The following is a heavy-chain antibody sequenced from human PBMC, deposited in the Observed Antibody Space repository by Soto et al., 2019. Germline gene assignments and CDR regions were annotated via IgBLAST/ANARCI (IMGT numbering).Heavy chain of an antibody. V-gene: IGHV3-49*05. Sequence: ELQLVESGGGLVKPGRSLRLSCTTSGFIFGDYAMSWFRQAPGKGLEWVGFITSKTYGATTEYAASVKDRFTISRDDSKSIAYLLMNSLKTEDSAVYYCNSGYCSGGTCVDHWGQGTLVTVSS. J-gene: IGHJ4*02. CDR1: GFIFGDYA. D-gene: IGHD2-15*01. CDR2: ITSKTYGATT. CDR3: NSGYCSGGTCVDH.